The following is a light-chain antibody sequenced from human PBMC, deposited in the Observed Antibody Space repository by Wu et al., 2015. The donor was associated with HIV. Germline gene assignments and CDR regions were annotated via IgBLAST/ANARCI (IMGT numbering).Light chain of an antibody. CDR3: QQRLKWPPIT. CDR1: XVDRY. CDR2: DTS. Sequence: RATVSSQGQSXVDRYLAXYQLKPGQAPRLLIYDTSNRATGIPGQVQWQSGLGTDFTLTISSLEPEDFAVYYCQQRLKWPPITFGQGTRLEIK. V-gene: IGKV3-11*01. J-gene: IGKJ5*01.